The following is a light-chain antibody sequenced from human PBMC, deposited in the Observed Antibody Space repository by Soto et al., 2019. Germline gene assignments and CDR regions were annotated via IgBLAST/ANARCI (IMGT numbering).Light chain of an antibody. J-gene: IGKJ1*01. CDR2: AAS. Sequence: DIQMTQSPSSLSASLGDRVTITCRASQSISSYLNWYQQKKGKAPKLLIYAASSLQSGVPSRFSGSIYGTDFNLTISSLQTEDFATYDGQQRYSTPRTFGQGTKVDIK. CDR1: QSISSY. V-gene: IGKV1-39*01. CDR3: QQRYSTPRT.